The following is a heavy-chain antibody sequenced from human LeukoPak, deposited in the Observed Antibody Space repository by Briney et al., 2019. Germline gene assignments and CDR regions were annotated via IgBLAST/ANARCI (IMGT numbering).Heavy chain of an antibody. V-gene: IGHV4-34*01. D-gene: IGHD6-19*01. J-gene: IGHJ5*02. CDR3: ARSGSGWYLNWFDP. Sequence: SETLSLNCAVYGGSFSGYYWSWIRQPPGKGLEWIGEINHSGSTNYNPSLKSRVTISVDTSKNQFSLKLSSVTAADTAVYYCARSGSGWYLNWFDPWGQGTLVTVSS. CDR1: GGSFSGYY. CDR2: INHSGST.